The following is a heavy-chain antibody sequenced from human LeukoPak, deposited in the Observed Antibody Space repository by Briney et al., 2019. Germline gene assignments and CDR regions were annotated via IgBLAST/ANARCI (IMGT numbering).Heavy chain of an antibody. D-gene: IGHD6-13*01. Sequence: ASVKVSCKASGYTFTSYYMHWVRQAPGQGLEWMGIINPSGGSTSYAQKFQGRVTMTRDMSTSTVYMELGSLRSEDTAVYYCARAWTYSSSWYLPNYSWFDPWGQGTLVTVSS. CDR2: INPSGGST. CDR3: ARAWTYSSSWYLPNYSWFDP. CDR1: GYTFTSYY. V-gene: IGHV1-46*01. J-gene: IGHJ5*02.